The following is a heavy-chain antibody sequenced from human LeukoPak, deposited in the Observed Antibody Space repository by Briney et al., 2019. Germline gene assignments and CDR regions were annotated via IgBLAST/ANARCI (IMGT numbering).Heavy chain of an antibody. Sequence: SETLSLTCTVSGGSVSTSDYYWGWIRQSPVKGLEWIGDVFYTGKTNYNPSLRGRATISIDTSKNQFSLKLTYVTAADSAVYYCARVFDSWGQGTLVTVPS. CDR2: VFYTGKT. CDR3: ARVFDS. J-gene: IGHJ4*02. CDR1: GGSVSTSDYY. V-gene: IGHV4-39*07.